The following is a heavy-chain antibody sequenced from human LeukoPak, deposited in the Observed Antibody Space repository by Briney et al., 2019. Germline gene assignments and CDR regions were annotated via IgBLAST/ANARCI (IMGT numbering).Heavy chain of an antibody. V-gene: IGHV1-69*13. J-gene: IGHJ6*02. CDR2: IIPIFGTA. CDR3: AHPSRYCSSTSCLYYYYGMDV. D-gene: IGHD2-2*01. Sequence: SVKVSCKASGGTFSSYAISWVRQAPGQGLEWMGGIIPIFGTANYAQKFQGRVTITADESTSTAYMELSSLRSEDTAVYYCAHPSRYCSSTSCLYYYYGMDVWGQGTTVTVSS. CDR1: GGTFSSYA.